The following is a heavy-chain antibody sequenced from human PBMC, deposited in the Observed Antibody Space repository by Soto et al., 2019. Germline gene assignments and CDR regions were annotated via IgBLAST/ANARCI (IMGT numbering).Heavy chain of an antibody. CDR3: ARFEEQWLVYHY. CDR1: GYTLTELS. Sequence: GASVKVSCKVSGYTLTELSMHWVRQAPGKGLEWMGWISAYNGNTNYAQKLQGRVTMTTDTSTSTAYMELRSLRSDDTAVYYCARFEEQWLVYHYWGQGTLVTVSS. CDR2: ISAYNGNT. V-gene: IGHV1-18*01. J-gene: IGHJ4*02. D-gene: IGHD6-19*01.